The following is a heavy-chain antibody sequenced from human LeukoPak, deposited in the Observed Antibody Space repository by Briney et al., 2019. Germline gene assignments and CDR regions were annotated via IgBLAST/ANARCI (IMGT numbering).Heavy chain of an antibody. V-gene: IGHV1-2*02. J-gene: IGHJ4*02. CDR1: GYTFTGYY. Sequence: ASVKVSCKASGYTFTGYYMHWVRQAPGQGLKVMGWINPNSGGTNYAQKFQGRVTMTRDTSISTAYMELSRLRSDDTAVYYCARDLGYYDSSGYNYWGQGTLVTVSS. CDR2: INPNSGGT. D-gene: IGHD3-22*01. CDR3: ARDLGYYDSSGYNY.